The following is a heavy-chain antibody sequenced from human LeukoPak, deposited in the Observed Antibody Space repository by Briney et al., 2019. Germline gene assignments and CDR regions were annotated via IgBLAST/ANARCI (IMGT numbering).Heavy chain of an antibody. CDR3: ARADYDSPNWFDP. Sequence: GASVKVSFKASGYTFSTYGISWVRQAPGQGLEWMGWISAYNGNTNYAQKLQGRVTMTTDTSTSTAYMELRSLRSDDTAVYYCARADYDSPNWFDPWGQGTLVTVSS. CDR2: ISAYNGNT. CDR1: GYTFSTYG. D-gene: IGHD3-9*01. J-gene: IGHJ5*02. V-gene: IGHV1-18*01.